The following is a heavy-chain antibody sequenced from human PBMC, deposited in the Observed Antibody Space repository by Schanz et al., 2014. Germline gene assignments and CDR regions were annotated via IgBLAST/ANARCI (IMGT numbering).Heavy chain of an antibody. Sequence: QVQLVQSGAEVKKPGASVKVSCKASGYTFTSYYMHWVRQAPGQGLEWMGIINPSGGSTSYAQKFQGRVTMTRDTSTSTVYMELSSLRPEDTALYYCAKGSRSGSKVMDVWGKGTTVTVSS. V-gene: IGHV1-46*01. CDR2: INPSGGST. CDR3: AKGSRSGSKVMDV. J-gene: IGHJ6*03. D-gene: IGHD3-10*01. CDR1: GYTFTSYY.